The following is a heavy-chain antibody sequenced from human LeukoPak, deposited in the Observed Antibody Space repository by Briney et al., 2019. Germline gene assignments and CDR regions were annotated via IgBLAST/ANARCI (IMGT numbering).Heavy chain of an antibody. Sequence: GGSLRLSCAVSGLTFSNFKFNWVRQAPGKGLEWVSYISGSGRTTFYADSVKGRFTISRDNAKNSLYLQMNSLRAEDTALYYCARSGSYRGGLDYWGQGTLVTVSS. D-gene: IGHD1-26*01. V-gene: IGHV3-48*01. CDR1: GLTFSNFK. CDR3: ARSGSYRGGLDY. J-gene: IGHJ4*02. CDR2: ISGSGRTT.